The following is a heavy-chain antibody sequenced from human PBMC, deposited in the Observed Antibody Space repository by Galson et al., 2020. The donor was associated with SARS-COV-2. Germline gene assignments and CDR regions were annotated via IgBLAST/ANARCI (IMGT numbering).Heavy chain of an antibody. V-gene: IGHV3-33*01. CDR3: ARVARAEKQIYYMDV. J-gene: IGHJ6*03. Sequence: GESLKISCGASGFTFSSYGMHWVRQAPGKGLEWLAVIWYDGSNKYYADSVKGRFTISRDNSENTVYLQMNNLRAQDTAVYFCARVARAEKQIYYMDVWGKGTTVTVSS. CDR1: GFTFSSYG. CDR2: IWYDGSNK.